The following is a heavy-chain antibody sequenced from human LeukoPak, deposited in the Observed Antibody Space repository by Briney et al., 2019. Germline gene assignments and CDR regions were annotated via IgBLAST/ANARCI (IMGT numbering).Heavy chain of an antibody. CDR3: ARDQSQGGSYNWFDP. Sequence: SETLSPTCTVSGGSISSGSYYWSWVRQPAGKGLEWIGRIYTRGSTSYNPSLQSRVTISLDKSKNVFSLNLSSVTAADTAVYYCARDQSQGGSYNWFDPWGQGTLVTVSS. V-gene: IGHV4-61*02. J-gene: IGHJ5*02. CDR1: GGSISSGSYY. CDR2: IYTRGST.